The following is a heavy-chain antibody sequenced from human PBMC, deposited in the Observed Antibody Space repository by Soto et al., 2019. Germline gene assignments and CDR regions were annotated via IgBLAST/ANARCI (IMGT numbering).Heavy chain of an antibody. Sequence: GGSLRLSCSASGFTFSSCAMVWVRQAPGKGLEWVSDIIDSGGSTYYADSVKGRFTISRDNSKSTLYLQMNSLTAEDTALYYCAKGRSYYYYVCVDVWGQGTTVTVSS. V-gene: IGHV3-23*01. CDR1: GFTFSSCA. CDR2: IIDSGGST. J-gene: IGHJ6*02. CDR3: AKGRSYYYYVCVDV.